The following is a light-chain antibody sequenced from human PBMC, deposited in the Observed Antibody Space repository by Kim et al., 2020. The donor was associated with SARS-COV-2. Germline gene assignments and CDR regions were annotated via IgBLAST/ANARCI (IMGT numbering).Light chain of an antibody. Sequence: EIVLTQSPATLSLSPGERATLSCRASQSVSSYLAWYQQKPGQAPRLLIYGASNRATGIPARFSGSGSGTDLTLTISSLEPEDFAVYYCQQRSNWPLYTFGQGTKLEI. CDR2: GAS. V-gene: IGKV3-11*01. J-gene: IGKJ2*01. CDR1: QSVSSY. CDR3: QQRSNWPLYT.